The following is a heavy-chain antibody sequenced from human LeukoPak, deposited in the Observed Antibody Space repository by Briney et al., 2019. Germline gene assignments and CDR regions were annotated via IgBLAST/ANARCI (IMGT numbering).Heavy chain of an antibody. J-gene: IGHJ6*02. Sequence: PSETLSLTCAVYGGSFSGYYWSWIRQPPGKGLEWIGEINHSGSTNYNPSLKSRVTISVDTSKNQSSLKLSSVTAADTAVYYCARGPLNYYDSSGVHPYGMDVWGQGTTVTVSS. CDR3: ARGPLNYYDSSGVHPYGMDV. CDR1: GGSFSGYY. D-gene: IGHD3-22*01. V-gene: IGHV4-34*01. CDR2: INHSGST.